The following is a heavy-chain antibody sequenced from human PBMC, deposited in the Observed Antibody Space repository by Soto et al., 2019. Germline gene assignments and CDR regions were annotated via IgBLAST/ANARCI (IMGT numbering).Heavy chain of an antibody. V-gene: IGHV3-30-3*01. CDR3: AREGSSSSIDY. J-gene: IGHJ4*02. CDR1: GFTFSSYA. CDR2: ISYDGSNK. Sequence: GGSLRLSCAASGFTFSSYAMHWVRQAPGKGLEWVAVISYDGSNKYYADSVKGRFTISRDNSKNTLYLQMNSLRAEDTAVYYCAREGSSSSIDYWGQGTPVTVSS. D-gene: IGHD6-13*01.